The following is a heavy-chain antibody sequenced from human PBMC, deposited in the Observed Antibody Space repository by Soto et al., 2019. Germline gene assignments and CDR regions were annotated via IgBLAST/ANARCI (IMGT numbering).Heavy chain of an antibody. V-gene: IGHV3-48*01. CDR3: ARESGYLNWFDP. CDR1: GFTFSSYS. D-gene: IGHD1-1*01. J-gene: IGHJ5*02. Sequence: EVQLVESGGGLVQPGGSLRLSCAASGFTFSSYSMNWVRQAPGKGLEWVSYISSSSSTIYYADSVKGRFTISRDNAKNSLYLQMNSLRAEVTAVYYCARESGYLNWFDPWGQGTLVTFSS. CDR2: ISSSSSTI.